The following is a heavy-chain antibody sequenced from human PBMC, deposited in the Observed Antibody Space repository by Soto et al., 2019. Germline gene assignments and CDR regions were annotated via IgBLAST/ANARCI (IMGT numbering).Heavy chain of an antibody. J-gene: IGHJ4*02. V-gene: IGHV4-30-4*01. CDR3: ARPPVASDTTSHFDW. CDR2: IYNGGST. CDR1: GESVSSVDFH. Sequence: SETLSLTCTVSGESVSSVDFHLTCLHRPPWKGLESIGYIYNGGSTYYTPSLDSRIHMSLDATRNHYSLRLTSVTAADTAFYFCARPPVASDTTSHFDWWDEGKMVAVCS. D-gene: IGHD1-1*01.